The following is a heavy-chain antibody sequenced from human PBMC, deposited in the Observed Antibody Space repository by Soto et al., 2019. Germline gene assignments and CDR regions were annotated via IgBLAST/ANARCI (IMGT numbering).Heavy chain of an antibody. CDR1: GFTFSSYA. V-gene: IGHV3-23*01. Sequence: EVQLLESGGGLVQPGGSLRLSCAASGFTFSSYAMSWVRQAPGKGLEWVSAISGSGGSKYYADSVKGRFTISRDNSKNTLYLQMNSLRAEDTAVYYCAKDSSISRVFDYWGQGTLGTVSS. D-gene: IGHD3-9*01. CDR2: ISGSGGSK. J-gene: IGHJ4*02. CDR3: AKDSSISRVFDY.